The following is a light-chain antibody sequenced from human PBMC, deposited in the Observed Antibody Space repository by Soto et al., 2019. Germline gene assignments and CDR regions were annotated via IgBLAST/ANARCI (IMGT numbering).Light chain of an antibody. CDR3: QHRRNTFT. CDR2: DAS. J-gene: IGKJ3*01. CDR1: ESVTTY. V-gene: IGKV3-11*01. Sequence: EIVLTQSPATLSLSPGETATLSCGASESVTTYLAWYQQKPGQAPRLLIYDASHRATGTTARFSGSGSMTDFTLTSSSLEAEDSAFYYCQHRRNTFTFGPGTKVEIK.